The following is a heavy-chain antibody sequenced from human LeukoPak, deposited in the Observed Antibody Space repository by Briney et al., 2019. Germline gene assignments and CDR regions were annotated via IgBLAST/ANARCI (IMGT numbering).Heavy chain of an antibody. D-gene: IGHD4-17*01. J-gene: IGHJ3*02. CDR1: DDSFSSHY. CDR2: ISYIERT. V-gene: IGHV4-59*11. CDR3: ARDLVTVTKGFDI. Sequence: SETLSLTCAVSDDSFSSHYWTWIRQPPGKGLESIGYISYIERTNYNPSLKSRVTISIDTSKNQFSLKLTSVTAADTAVYYCARDLVTVTKGFDIWGQGTMVSVSS.